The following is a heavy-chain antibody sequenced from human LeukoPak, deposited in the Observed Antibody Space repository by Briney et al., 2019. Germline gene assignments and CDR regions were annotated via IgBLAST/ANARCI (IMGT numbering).Heavy chain of an antibody. J-gene: IGHJ4*02. CDR2: INPNSGGA. Sequence: ASVKVSCKTSGYTFTGYYMHWVRQAPGQGLEWMGWINPNSGGADYAQKFQGRITMTRDKSISTAYMELSSLRSDDTAVYYCALFDFWGQGTLVTVSS. CDR1: GYTFTGYY. CDR3: ALFDF. V-gene: IGHV1-2*02.